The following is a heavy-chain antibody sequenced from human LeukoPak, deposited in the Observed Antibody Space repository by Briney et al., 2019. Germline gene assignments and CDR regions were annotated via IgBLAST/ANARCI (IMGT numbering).Heavy chain of an antibody. Sequence: GGSLRLSCAASGFTFSSYAMSWVRQAPGKGLEGVSAISGSGGSTYYADSVKGRFTISRDNSKNTLYLQMNSLRAEDTAVYYCAKDYGTYYYYGMDVWAKGPRSPSP. CDR2: ISGSGGST. CDR3: AKDYGTYYYYGMDV. CDR1: GFTFSSYA. V-gene: IGHV3-23*01. D-gene: IGHD3-16*01. J-gene: IGHJ6*02.